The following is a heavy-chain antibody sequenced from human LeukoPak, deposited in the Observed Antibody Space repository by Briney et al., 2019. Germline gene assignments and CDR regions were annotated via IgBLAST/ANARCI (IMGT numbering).Heavy chain of an antibody. J-gene: IGHJ4*02. CDR3: ARVGYSNYFDY. D-gene: IGHD4-11*01. CDR2: IIPILGIA. CDR1: GGTFISYT. V-gene: IGHV1-69*02. Sequence: SVKVSCKASGGTFISYTISWVRQAPGQGLEWMGRIIPILGIANYAQKFQGRVTITADKSTSTAYMELSSLRSEDTAVYYCARVGYSNYFDYWGQGTLVTVSS.